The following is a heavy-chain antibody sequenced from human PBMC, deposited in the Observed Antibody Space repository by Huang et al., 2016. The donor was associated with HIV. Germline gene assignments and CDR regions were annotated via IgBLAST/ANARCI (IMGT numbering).Heavy chain of an antibody. V-gene: IGHV1-69*01. CDR3: ATVDYYDTSGPQRGYFDN. CDR1: GGSFRNFA. Sequence: QVQLVQSGAEVKKPGSSVKVSCKASGGSFRNFAIGGVRQAPGQGREWMGGIIPTLGTANYAQKFQGRVTIIADESTSTAYMELSSLRSEDTAVYYCATVDYYDTSGPQRGYFDNWGQGTLVTVSS. D-gene: IGHD3-22*01. CDR2: IIPTLGTA. J-gene: IGHJ4*02.